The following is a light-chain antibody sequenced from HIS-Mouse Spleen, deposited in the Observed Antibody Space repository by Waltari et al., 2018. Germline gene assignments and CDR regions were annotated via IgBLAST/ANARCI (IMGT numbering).Light chain of an antibody. CDR2: DVS. Sequence: QSALTQPASVSGSPGQSITISGTGTSSDVGGYNYVSRSQQNPGKAPKLMIYDVSNRPSGVSNRFSCSKAGNTASLTISGLQAEDEADYYCSSYTSSSTRVFGGGTKLTVL. J-gene: IGLJ3*02. V-gene: IGLV2-14*03. CDR1: SSDVGGYNY. CDR3: SSYTSSSTRV.